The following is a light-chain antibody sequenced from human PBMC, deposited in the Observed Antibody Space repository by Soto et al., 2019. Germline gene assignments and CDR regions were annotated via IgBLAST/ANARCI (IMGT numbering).Light chain of an antibody. Sequence: DIQMTQSPSSLSASVGDRVTITCRASQSISSYLNWYQQKPGKAPKLLIYAASSLQSGVPSRFSGSGSGTDFTLTISSLQPEAFATYYCQQSYSTSPITFGQGTRLEIK. CDR3: QQSYSTSPIT. CDR1: QSISSY. J-gene: IGKJ5*01. V-gene: IGKV1-39*01. CDR2: AAS.